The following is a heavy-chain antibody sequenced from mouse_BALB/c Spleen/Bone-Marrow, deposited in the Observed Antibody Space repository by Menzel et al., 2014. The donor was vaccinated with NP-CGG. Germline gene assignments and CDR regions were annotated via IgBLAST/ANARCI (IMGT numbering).Heavy chain of an antibody. CDR3: AYYRYDEGGFAF. D-gene: IGHD2-14*01. V-gene: IGHV14-3*02. J-gene: IGHJ3*01. CDR2: IDPANGNT. Sequence: EVQLQQSGAELVKPGASVKLSCTASGFNIKDTYMHWVKQRPEQGLEWIVGIDPANGNTKYDPKFQGKATITADTSSNTAYLQLSSLTSEDTAVYYCAYYRYDEGGFAFWCQWTLVTVSA. CDR1: GFNIKDTY.